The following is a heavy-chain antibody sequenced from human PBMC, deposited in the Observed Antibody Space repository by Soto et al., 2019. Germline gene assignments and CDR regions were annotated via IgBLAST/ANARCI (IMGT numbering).Heavy chain of an antibody. CDR2: ISGSGGST. V-gene: IGHV3-23*01. Sequence: GGSLRLSCAASGFTFSSYAMSWVRQAPGKGLEWVSAISGSGGSTYYADSVKGRFTISRDNSKNTLYLQMNSLRAEDTAVYYCAKGAGGDYYDSSGYYHGGPYHYYYYGMDVWGQGTTVTVSS. J-gene: IGHJ6*02. CDR1: GFTFSSYA. D-gene: IGHD3-22*01. CDR3: AKGAGGDYYDSSGYYHGGPYHYYYYGMDV.